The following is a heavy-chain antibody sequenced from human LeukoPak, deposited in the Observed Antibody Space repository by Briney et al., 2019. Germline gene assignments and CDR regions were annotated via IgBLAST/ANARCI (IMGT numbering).Heavy chain of an antibody. Sequence: GGSLRLSCAASGFTFSSYSMNWVRQAPGKGLEWVSSISSSSYIYYADSVKGRFTISRDNAKNSLYLQMNSLRAEDTAVYYCARESVYYYYGMDVWGQGTTVTVSS. CDR3: ARESVYYYYGMDV. CDR1: GFTFSSYS. V-gene: IGHV3-21*01. CDR2: ISSSSYI. J-gene: IGHJ6*02.